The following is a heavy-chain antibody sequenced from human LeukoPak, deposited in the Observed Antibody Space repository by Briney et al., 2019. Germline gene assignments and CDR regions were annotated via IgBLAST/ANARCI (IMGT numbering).Heavy chain of an antibody. CDR2: IYHSGST. CDR3: AKHYMGSYDNRGLDY. Sequence: PSGTLSLTCAVSGDSISSNNWWSWVRQPPGKGLEWIGEIYHSGSTNYNPSVESRVTISVDTSKNQFSLKLSSVTAADTAIYYCAKHYMGSYDNRGLDYWGQGILVTVSS. V-gene: IGHV4-4*02. D-gene: IGHD3-10*01. J-gene: IGHJ4*02. CDR1: GDSISSNNW.